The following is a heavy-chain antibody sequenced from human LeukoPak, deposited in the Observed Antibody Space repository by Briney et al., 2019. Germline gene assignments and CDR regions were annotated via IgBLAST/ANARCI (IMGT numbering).Heavy chain of an antibody. J-gene: IGHJ5*02. D-gene: IGHD3-10*01. CDR1: GGSISSYY. CDR2: IYYSGST. V-gene: IGHV4-59*01. Sequence: PSETLSLTCTVSGGSISSYYWSWIRQPPGKGLEWIGYIYYSGSTNYKPSLKSRVTISVDTSKNQFSLKLSSVTAADTAVYYCARGGYYGSGNDFRFDPWGQGPLVTVSS. CDR3: ARGGYYGSGNDFRFDP.